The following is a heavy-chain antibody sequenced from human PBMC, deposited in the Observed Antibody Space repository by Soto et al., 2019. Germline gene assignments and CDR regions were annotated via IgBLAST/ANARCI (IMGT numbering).Heavy chain of an antibody. CDR1: GFTFSSYG. CDR3: AIGLYRATSLFDY. V-gene: IGHV3-30*03. Sequence: QVQLVESGGGVVQPGRSLRLSCAASGFTFSSYGMHWVRQAPGKGLEWVAVISYDGSNKYYADSVKGRFTISRDNSKNTLYLQMNSLRAEDTAVYYCAIGLYRATSLFDYWGQGTLVTVSS. J-gene: IGHJ4*02. CDR2: ISYDGSNK. D-gene: IGHD1-26*01.